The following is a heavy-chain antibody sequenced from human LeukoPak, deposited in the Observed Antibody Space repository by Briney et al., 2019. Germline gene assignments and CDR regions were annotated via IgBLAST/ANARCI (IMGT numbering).Heavy chain of an antibody. V-gene: IGHV1-2*02. D-gene: IGHD6-13*01. CDR2: VNPHSGGT. Sequence: ASVKVSCKASGYTFSIYGFSWVRQAPGHGLEWMGWVNPHSGGTNFAQGFRGRVTLTRDTSVTTAYMELNRLQSDDTAIYYCARTDNKYDSRLLFNWGQGTQIIVSS. CDR3: ARTDNKYDSRLLFN. J-gene: IGHJ4*02. CDR1: GYTFSIYG.